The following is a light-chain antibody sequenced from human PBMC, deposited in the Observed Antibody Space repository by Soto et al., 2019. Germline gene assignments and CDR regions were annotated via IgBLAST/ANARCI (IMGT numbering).Light chain of an antibody. CDR2: GAS. J-gene: IGKJ5*01. Sequence: EMVLTQSPATLSVSPGERATLSCRASQSVSSNLAWHQQKPGQAPRLLIYGASTRATGIPARFSGSGSGTEFTLTISSLQSEDFAVYYCKQYKEWPPFTFGQGTRLEIK. CDR3: KQYKEWPPFT. V-gene: IGKV3-15*01. CDR1: QSVSSN.